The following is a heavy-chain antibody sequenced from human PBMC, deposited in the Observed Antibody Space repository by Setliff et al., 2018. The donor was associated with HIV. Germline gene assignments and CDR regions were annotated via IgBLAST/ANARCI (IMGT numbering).Heavy chain of an antibody. CDR1: GGSISSGGYY. J-gene: IGHJ4*02. CDR3: ARVGGFFGEARPPPDY. Sequence: PSETLSLTCTVSGGSISSGGYYWSWIRQHPGKGLEWIGHIYTGGSPNYNPSLMSRVTISSDTSKDQLSLKLNSVTAADTAVYYCARVGGFFGEARPPPDYWGQGALVTVSS. CDR2: IYTGGSP. V-gene: IGHV4-61*09. D-gene: IGHD3-10*01.